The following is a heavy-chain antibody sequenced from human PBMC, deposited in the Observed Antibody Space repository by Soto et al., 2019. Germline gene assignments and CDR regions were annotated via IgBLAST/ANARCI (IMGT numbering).Heavy chain of an antibody. V-gene: IGHV1-69*01. D-gene: IGHD1-1*01. CDR3: VRDSGTKLSRS. CDR1: GGTFSSYR. Sequence: QVQLVQSGAEVKKPGSSVKVSCKASGGTFSSYRINWVRRAPGQGLEWVGGIVPIYRTADYAQKFQGRVTITADEPARTSYMELRSLKSQDTAVYYCVRDSGTKLSRSWGQGTLVTVSS. CDR2: IVPIYRTA. J-gene: IGHJ4*02.